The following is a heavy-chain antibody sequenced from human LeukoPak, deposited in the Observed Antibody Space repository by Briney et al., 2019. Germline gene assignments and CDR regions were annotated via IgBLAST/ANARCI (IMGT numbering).Heavy chain of an antibody. Sequence: SETLSLTCAVSGGSISSGDYYWSWIRQPPGKGLEWIGYIYYSGSTYYNPSLKSRVTISVDTSKNQFSLKLSSVTAADTAVYYCARDLLNEGNHLDYWGQGTLVTVSS. CDR3: ARDLLNEGNHLDY. V-gene: IGHV4-30-4*01. CDR1: GGSISSGDYY. J-gene: IGHJ4*02. D-gene: IGHD4-23*01. CDR2: IYYSGST.